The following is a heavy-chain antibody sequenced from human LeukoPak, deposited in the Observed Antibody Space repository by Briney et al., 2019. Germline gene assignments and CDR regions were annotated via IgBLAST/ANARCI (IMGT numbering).Heavy chain of an antibody. J-gene: IGHJ4*02. CDR3: ATDRPDSSGYYYYY. CDR2: FDPEDSET. V-gene: IGHV1-24*01. CDR1: GYTLTELS. Sequence: ASVKVSCKVSGYTLTELSMHWVRQAPGKGLEWMGGFDPEDSETIYAQKFQGRVTMTEDTSTDTAYMELSSLRSEDTAVYYCATDRPDSSGYYYYYWGQGTLVTVSS. D-gene: IGHD3-22*01.